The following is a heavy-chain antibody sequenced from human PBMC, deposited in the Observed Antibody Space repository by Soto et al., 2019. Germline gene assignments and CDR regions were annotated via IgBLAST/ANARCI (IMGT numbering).Heavy chain of an antibody. CDR1: GFSLRTYG. Sequence: GALILSCAASGFSLRTYGMQWLRRAPGKGLEWVAFIWYDGTKKFYANSVKGRSTISKDNSNNILYLQMSGLRAEDTAVYYCARDVVTAVAGRVNWFDPWGQGTLVTVYS. D-gene: IGHD6-19*01. CDR3: ARDVVTAVAGRVNWFDP. V-gene: IGHV3-33*01. CDR2: IWYDGTKK. J-gene: IGHJ5*02.